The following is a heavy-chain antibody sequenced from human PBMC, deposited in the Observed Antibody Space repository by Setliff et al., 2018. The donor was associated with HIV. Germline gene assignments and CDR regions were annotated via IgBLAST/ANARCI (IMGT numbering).Heavy chain of an antibody. CDR3: VRGHCNSDKCWYTWFDP. J-gene: IGHJ5*02. CDR1: NYTLINYG. CDR2: IGSYSGYT. V-gene: IGHV1-18*01. Sequence: ASVKVSCKASNYTLINYGVSWVRQATGQGLEWMGWIGSYSGYTIYAQKVQDRLTMTTDTSTTTASMELRSLRSDDTAVYYCVRGHCNSDKCWYTWFDPWGQGTLVTVSS. D-gene: IGHD2-2*01.